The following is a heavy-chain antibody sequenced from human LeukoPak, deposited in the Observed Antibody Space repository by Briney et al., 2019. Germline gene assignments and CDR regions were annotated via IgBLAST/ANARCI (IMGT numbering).Heavy chain of an antibody. CDR2: INSDGSST. V-gene: IGHV3-74*01. D-gene: IGHD3-22*01. Sequence: PGGSLRLSCAASGFTFSSYWMHWVRQAPGKGLVWVSRINSDGSSTSYADSVKGRFTISRDNAKNTLYLQMNSLRAEDTAVYYCAKDLSLRYYYDSSGYWRRDDAFDIWGQGTMVTVSS. CDR3: AKDLSLRYYYDSSGYWRRDDAFDI. J-gene: IGHJ3*02. CDR1: GFTFSSYW.